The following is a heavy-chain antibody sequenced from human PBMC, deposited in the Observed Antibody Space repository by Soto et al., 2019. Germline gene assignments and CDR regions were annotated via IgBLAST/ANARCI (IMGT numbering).Heavy chain of an antibody. V-gene: IGHV3-7*05. J-gene: IGHJ3*02. CDR1: GFTFNAYW. Sequence: EVQLVESGGGLVQPGGSLRLSCAASGFTFNAYWMTWVRQAPGKGLEWVANINRDGTEKNYVDSVKGRFTVSRDNAKNSLHLQMYSLRAEDTAVYYCVRDRIEYGSYGSSYYDVFDIWGQGTKVTVSS. CDR3: VRDRIEYGSYGSSYYDVFDI. D-gene: IGHD6-6*01. CDR2: INRDGTEK.